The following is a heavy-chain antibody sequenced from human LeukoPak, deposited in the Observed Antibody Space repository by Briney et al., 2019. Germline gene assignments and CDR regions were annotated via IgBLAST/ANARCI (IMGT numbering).Heavy chain of an antibody. Sequence: SETLSLTCTVSGGSISSYYWSWIRQPAGKGLEWIGRIYTSGSTNYNPSLKSRVTMSVDTSKNQFSLKLSSATAADTAVYYCARDPRRTIFGVVIIDNWFDPWGQGTLVTVSS. CDR1: GGSISSYY. D-gene: IGHD3-3*01. CDR3: ARDPRRTIFGVVIIDNWFDP. J-gene: IGHJ5*02. V-gene: IGHV4-4*07. CDR2: IYTSGST.